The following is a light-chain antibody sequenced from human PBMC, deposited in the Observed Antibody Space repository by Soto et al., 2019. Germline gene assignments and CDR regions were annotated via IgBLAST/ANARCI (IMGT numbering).Light chain of an antibody. V-gene: IGKV1-39*01. CDR1: QSISTY. CDR2: AAS. CDR3: QQSYNTPPWT. Sequence: DIQMTQSPSSLSASVGDRVTIICRASQSISTYLNWYQQKPGKAPKLLIYAASILQTGVPSRFSGSGSGTDFTLTISSLQPEDFATYYCQQSYNTPPWTFGQGTKVEIK. J-gene: IGKJ1*01.